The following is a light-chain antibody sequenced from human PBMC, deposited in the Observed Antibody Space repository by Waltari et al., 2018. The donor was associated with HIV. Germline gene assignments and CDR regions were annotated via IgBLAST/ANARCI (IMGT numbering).Light chain of an antibody. Sequence: ILMTPSPVTLSVSPGERDTPSCWASQSLRTNLAWYEQKPDQTPRLLIYGASTRATGTPAMFSGSGSGTEFTLTISSLQSEDLAFYYCQQYHNWPITFGGGTKVEMK. CDR1: QSLRTN. J-gene: IGKJ4*01. CDR3: QQYHNWPIT. V-gene: IGKV3D-15*01. CDR2: GAS.